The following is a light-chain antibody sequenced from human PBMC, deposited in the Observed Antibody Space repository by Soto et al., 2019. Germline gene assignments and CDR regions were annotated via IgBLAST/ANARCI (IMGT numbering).Light chain of an antibody. Sequence: QSVLTQPPSVSGATVQRVTISCTGSSSNIGAGYDVHWYQQLPGRAPKLLSYGNTNRPSGVPDRFSGSQSGTSASLAITGLQAEDEADYYCLSFDSSLSVVFGGGTKLTVL. CDR2: GNT. V-gene: IGLV1-40*01. J-gene: IGLJ2*01. CDR3: LSFDSSLSVV. CDR1: SSNIGAGYD.